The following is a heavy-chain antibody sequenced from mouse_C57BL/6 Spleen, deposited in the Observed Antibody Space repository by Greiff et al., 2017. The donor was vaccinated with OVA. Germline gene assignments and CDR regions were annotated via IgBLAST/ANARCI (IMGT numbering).Heavy chain of an antibody. CDR1: GYTFTSYW. Sequence: VQLQQPGTELVKPGASVKLSCKASGYTFTSYWMHWVKQRPGQGLEWIGNINPSNGGTNYNEKFKSKATLTVDKSTSTAYMQLSSLTSEDSAGYDGARSLHYYGSSSGYWGQGTTLTVSS. CDR3: ARSLHYYGSSSGY. J-gene: IGHJ2*01. CDR2: INPSNGGT. D-gene: IGHD1-1*01. V-gene: IGHV1-53*01.